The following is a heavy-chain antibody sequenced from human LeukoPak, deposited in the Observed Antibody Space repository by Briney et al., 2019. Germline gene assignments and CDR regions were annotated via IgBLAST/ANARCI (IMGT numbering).Heavy chain of an antibody. J-gene: IGHJ4*02. D-gene: IGHD5-18*01. Sequence: GGSLRLSCAASGFTFSSYWMHWVRQAPGKGLVWVSRINSDGSTTSYADSVKGRFTISRDNAKNTLYLQMNGLRAEDTAVYYCARDRGHTAIDYWGQGTLVTVSS. CDR3: ARDRGHTAIDY. CDR2: INSDGSTT. CDR1: GFTFSSYW. V-gene: IGHV3-74*01.